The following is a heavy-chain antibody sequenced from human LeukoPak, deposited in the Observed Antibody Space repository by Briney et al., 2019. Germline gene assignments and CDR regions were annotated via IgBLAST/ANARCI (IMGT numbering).Heavy chain of an antibody. D-gene: IGHD2-21*02. CDR2: ISGSGGST. V-gene: IGHV3-23*01. J-gene: IGHJ4*02. CDR3: AKIIPGGYCGGDCYWSGDFDY. Sequence: PGGSLRLSCAASGFTFSNAWMSWVRQAPGKGLEWVSAISGSGGSTYYADSVKGRFTISRDSSKNTLYLQMNSLRAEDTAVYYCAKIIPGGYCGGDCYWSGDFDYWGQGTLVTVSS. CDR1: GFTFSNAW.